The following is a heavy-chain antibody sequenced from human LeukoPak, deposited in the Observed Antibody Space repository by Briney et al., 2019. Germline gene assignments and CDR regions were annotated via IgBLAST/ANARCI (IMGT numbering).Heavy chain of an antibody. CDR1: GFTFSAYA. Sequence: GGSLRLSCAASGFTFSAYAMAWVRQAPGKGLEWVSTISGSGGTTYSADSVKGRFTISRDNAKNSLYLQMNSLRAEDTAVYYCARVGYGSSSDYWGQGTLVTVSS. D-gene: IGHD2-2*01. J-gene: IGHJ4*02. V-gene: IGHV3-23*01. CDR2: ISGSGGTT. CDR3: ARVGYGSSSDY.